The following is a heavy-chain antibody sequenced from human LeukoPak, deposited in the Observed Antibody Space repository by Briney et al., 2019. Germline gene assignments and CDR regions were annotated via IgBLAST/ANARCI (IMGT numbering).Heavy chain of an antibody. CDR2: MRGSGGNT. Sequence: RGGSLRLSCAASGFTFSSYAMSWVRQAPGRGREWVSAMRGSGGNTYYADSVKGRLTISRDNSKNTLYQQTDSQRGEDTSVNFCVYSSSWYWFDPWGQGTLVTVSS. CDR3: VYSSSWYWFDP. J-gene: IGHJ5*02. CDR1: GFTFSSYA. D-gene: IGHD6-13*01. V-gene: IGHV3-23*01.